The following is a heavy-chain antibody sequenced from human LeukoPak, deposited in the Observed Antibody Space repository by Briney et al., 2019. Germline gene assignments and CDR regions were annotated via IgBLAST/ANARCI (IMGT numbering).Heavy chain of an antibody. CDR2: ISWNSGSI. Sequence: GGSLRLSCAASGFTFDDYAMHWVRQAPGKGLEWVSGISWNSGSIGYADSVKGRFTISRDNAKNSLYLPMNSLRAEDTALYYCAKDRFRDGYNLFHDWGQGTLVTVSS. D-gene: IGHD5-24*01. J-gene: IGHJ4*02. CDR1: GFTFDDYA. V-gene: IGHV3-9*01. CDR3: AKDRFRDGYNLFHD.